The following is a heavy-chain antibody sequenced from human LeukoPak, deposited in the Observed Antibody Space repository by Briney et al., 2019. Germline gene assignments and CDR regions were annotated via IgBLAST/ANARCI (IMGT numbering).Heavy chain of an antibody. CDR1: GGTFSSYA. V-gene: IGHV1-69*06. J-gene: IGHJ4*02. D-gene: IGHD1-26*01. CDR2: IIPIFGTA. CDR3: ARGPAANSGNYYVGDY. Sequence: SVKVSCKASGGTFSSYAISWVRQDPGQGLEWMGGIIPIFGTANYAQKFQGRVTITADKSTSTAYMELSSLRAEDTAVYCCARGPAANSGNYYVGDYWGQGTLVTVSS.